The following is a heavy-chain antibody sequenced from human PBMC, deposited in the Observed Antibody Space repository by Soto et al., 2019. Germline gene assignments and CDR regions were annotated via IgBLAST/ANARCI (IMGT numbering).Heavy chain of an antibody. CDR2: FDPEDGET. J-gene: IGHJ6*02. D-gene: IGHD3-9*01. CDR3: ATRPISSYGMNV. V-gene: IGHV1-24*01. CDR1: GYTLTELS. Sequence: ASVKVSCKVSGYTLTELSMHWVRQAPGKGLEWMGGFDPEDGETIYAQKFQGRVTMTEDTSTDTAYMELSSLRSEDTAVYYCATRPISSYGMNVWGQGTTVTVSS.